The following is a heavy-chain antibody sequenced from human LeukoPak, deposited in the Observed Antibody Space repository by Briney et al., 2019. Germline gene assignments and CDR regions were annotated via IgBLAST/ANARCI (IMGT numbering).Heavy chain of an antibody. CDR3: ARHRESDFGYYYYMDV. J-gene: IGHJ6*03. V-gene: IGHV4-39*01. D-gene: IGHD4-17*01. CDR2: FYYSGTT. Sequence: SETLSLTCTVSGVSISTANFYWGWIRQPPGKGLEWIGTFYYSGTTYYNPSLKSRLAISVDTSKNQFSPKLSSVTAADTSVYYCARHRESDFGYYYYMDVWGKGTTVTVS. CDR1: GVSISTANFY.